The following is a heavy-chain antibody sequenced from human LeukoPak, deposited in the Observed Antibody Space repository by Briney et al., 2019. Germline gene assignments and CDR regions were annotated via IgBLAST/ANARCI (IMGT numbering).Heavy chain of an antibody. D-gene: IGHD6-13*01. V-gene: IGHV4-61*02. Sequence: SQTLSLTCTVSGGSISSGSYYWSWIRQPAGKGLEWIGRIYTSGSTNYNPSLKSRITISVDTSKNQFSLKLSSVTAADTAVYYCARDRGYSTLDWFDPWGQGTLVTVSS. CDR2: IYTSGST. J-gene: IGHJ5*02. CDR1: GGSISSGSYY. CDR3: ARDRGYSTLDWFDP.